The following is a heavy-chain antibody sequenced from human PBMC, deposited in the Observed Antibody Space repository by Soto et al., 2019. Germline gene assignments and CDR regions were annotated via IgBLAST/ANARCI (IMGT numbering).Heavy chain of an antibody. Sequence: SGGSLRLSXAASGFTFSDYGMHWVRQAPGKGLEWVSYISLSGSTIYYADSVKGRFTISRDDAKNSLYLQMDSLRADDTAVYYCARESFSASPNFFDYWGQGTLVTVSS. J-gene: IGHJ4*02. CDR1: GFTFSDYG. V-gene: IGHV3-48*04. CDR3: ARESFSASPNFFDY. D-gene: IGHD3-3*02. CDR2: ISLSGSTI.